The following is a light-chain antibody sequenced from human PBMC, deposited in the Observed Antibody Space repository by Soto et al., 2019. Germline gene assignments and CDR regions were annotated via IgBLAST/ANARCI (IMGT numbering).Light chain of an antibody. CDR1: QSIDDY. Sequence: DIPMTQSPSSLSASVGDRVTITCRASQSIDDYFSWYQQIPGRAPKLLIYAASHLQSWVPSRFRGSGYGTDFTLTISSLQPEDSATYYCLQSYDTPWTFGQGTKVEI. CDR3: LQSYDTPWT. V-gene: IGKV1-39*01. CDR2: AAS. J-gene: IGKJ1*01.